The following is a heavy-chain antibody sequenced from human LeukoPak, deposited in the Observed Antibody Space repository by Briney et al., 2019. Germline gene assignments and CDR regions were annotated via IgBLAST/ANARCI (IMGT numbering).Heavy chain of an antibody. V-gene: IGHV3-30*04. CDR1: GSTFSSYA. CDR3: ARGPPGYYYYYMDV. J-gene: IGHJ6*03. CDR2: ISYDGSNK. Sequence: GGSLRLSCAASGSTFSSYAMHWVRQAPGKGLEWVAVISYDGSNKYYADSVKGRFTISRDNSKNTLYLQMNSLRAEDTAVYYCARGPPGYYYYYMDVWGKGTTVTVSS.